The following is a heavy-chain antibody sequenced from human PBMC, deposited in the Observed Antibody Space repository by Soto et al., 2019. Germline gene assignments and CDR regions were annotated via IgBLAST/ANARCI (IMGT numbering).Heavy chain of an antibody. V-gene: IGHV4-59*01. CDR3: VRGRTWFDS. Sequence: PSETLSLTCTVSGGSISNYYCNWIRQPPGKGLEWIGSSSYSGSTNYNPSLKSRVTISVDTSKNQLSLRLSSVTAADTAVYYCVRGRTWFDSGGKETLVT. J-gene: IGHJ5*01. CDR2: SSYSGST. CDR1: GGSISNYY.